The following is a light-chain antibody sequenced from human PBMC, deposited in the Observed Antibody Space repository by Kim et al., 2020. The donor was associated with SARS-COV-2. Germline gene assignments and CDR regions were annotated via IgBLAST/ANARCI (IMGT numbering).Light chain of an antibody. CDR1: SNDVVGYNY. V-gene: IGLV2-14*04. Sequence: QSIPIACTGNSNDVVGYNYVSWYQQHPGKGPKLMIYDVSKRPSGVSNRFSGSKSGNTASLPISGLQAEDEADYYCSSYTSSSTYVVFGGGTQLTVL. CDR3: SSYTSSSTYVV. J-gene: IGLJ2*01. CDR2: DVS.